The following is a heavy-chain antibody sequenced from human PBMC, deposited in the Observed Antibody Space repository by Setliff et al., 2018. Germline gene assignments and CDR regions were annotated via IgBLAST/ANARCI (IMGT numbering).Heavy chain of an antibody. V-gene: IGHV3-9*01. Sequence: PGGSLRLSCAASGFTFTSYAMNWVRQTPGKGLEWVSGISWDGGNMDYADSAKGRFTISRDNAKNSLYLQMNSLGAADTAFYYCAKDIVRYYFDTRGFDLWGRGTLVTVSS. CDR1: GFTFTSYA. CDR2: ISWDGGNM. CDR3: AKDIVRYYFDTRGFDL. D-gene: IGHD3-22*01. J-gene: IGHJ2*01.